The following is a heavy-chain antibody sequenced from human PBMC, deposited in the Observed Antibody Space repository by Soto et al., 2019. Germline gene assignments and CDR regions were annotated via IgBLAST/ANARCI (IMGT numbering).Heavy chain of an antibody. CDR2: INAGNGNT. D-gene: IGHD1-26*01. Sequence: ASVKVSCKASGYTFTTYTMHWVRQAPGQRLEWMGWINAGNGNTKYSQKFQGRVTITRDTSAGTVYMQLSSLTSEDTAVYYCARDDSGFSGSHYIDYFNYWGQGALVTSPQ. CDR1: GYTFTTYT. J-gene: IGHJ4*02. V-gene: IGHV1-3*01. CDR3: ARDDSGFSGSHYIDYFNY.